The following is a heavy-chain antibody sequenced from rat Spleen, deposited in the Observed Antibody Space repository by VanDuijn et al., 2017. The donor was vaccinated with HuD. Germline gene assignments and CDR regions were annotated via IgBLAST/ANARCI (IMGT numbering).Heavy chain of an antibody. CDR1: GFTFSDYY. Sequence: EVQLVESDGGLVQPGRSLKLSCAASGFTFSDYYMAWVRQAPKKGLEWVASISSGGGGTYYPDSVKGRFSISRNNAEDTVYLQMNSLRSEDTATYYCAREGYEVTFAYWGQGTLVTVSS. J-gene: IGHJ3*01. V-gene: IGHV5-25*01. D-gene: IGHD1-1*01. CDR3: AREGYEVTFAY. CDR2: ISSGGGGT.